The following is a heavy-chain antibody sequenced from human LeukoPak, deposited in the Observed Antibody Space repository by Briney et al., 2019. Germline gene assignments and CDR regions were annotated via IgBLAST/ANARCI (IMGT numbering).Heavy chain of an antibody. V-gene: IGHV3-23*01. J-gene: IGHJ4*02. D-gene: IGHD4-17*01. CDR1: GFTFSSYA. CDR3: AKVGRDGDYFDY. CDR2: ISGSGGST. Sequence: GGSLRPSCAASGFTFSSYAMSWVRQAPGKGLEWVSAISGSGGSTYYADSVKGRFTISRDNSKNTLYLQMNSLRAEDTAVYYCAKVGRDGDYFDYWGQGTLVTVSS.